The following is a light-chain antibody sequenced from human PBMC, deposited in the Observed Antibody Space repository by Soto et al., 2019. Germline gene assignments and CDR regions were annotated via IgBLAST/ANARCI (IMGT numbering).Light chain of an antibody. CDR2: KAS. CDR1: QSISNL. CDR3: QQYNSYWKT. J-gene: IGKJ1*01. V-gene: IGKV1-5*03. Sequence: DIQMTQSPSTLSASVGDRVTITCRASQSISNLLAWYQQKPGKAPKLSIYKASSLESGVPSRFSGSGSGTEFTLTISSLQPDDFATYYCQQYNSYWKTFGQGTKVEIK.